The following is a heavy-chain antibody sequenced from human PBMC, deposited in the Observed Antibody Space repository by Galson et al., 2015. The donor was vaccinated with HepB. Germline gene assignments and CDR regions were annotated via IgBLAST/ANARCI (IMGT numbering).Heavy chain of an antibody. CDR3: ARGNERPYYFYLDV. CDR1: GFTFNNYA. J-gene: IGHJ6*03. CDR2: ISGSGDRT. Sequence: SLRLSCAVSGFTFNNYAMTWVRQAPGKGLEWVSDISGSGDRTKYAESVKGRFTISRDNSKNTLLLEMYSLRAEDTAIYYCARGNERPYYFYLDVWGKGSTVTVSS. V-gene: IGHV3-23*01. D-gene: IGHD1-1*01.